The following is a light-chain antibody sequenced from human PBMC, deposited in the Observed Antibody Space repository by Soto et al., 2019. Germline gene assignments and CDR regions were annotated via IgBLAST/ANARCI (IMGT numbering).Light chain of an antibody. J-gene: IGKJ2*01. V-gene: IGKV3-11*01. CDR3: QQSSNWYT. Sequence: EIVLTQSPATLSLSPGERATLSCRASQSVSSYLAWYQQKPGQAPRLLIYDASNRATGIPARFSGSGSGTYFTLTISSLDPEDFAVYYCQQSSNWYTFGQGTKLEIK. CDR2: DAS. CDR1: QSVSSY.